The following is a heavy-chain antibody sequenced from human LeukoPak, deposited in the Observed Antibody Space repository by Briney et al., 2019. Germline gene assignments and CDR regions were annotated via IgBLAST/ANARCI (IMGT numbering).Heavy chain of an antibody. D-gene: IGHD3-22*01. Sequence: GASVKVSCKASGYTFTSSGISWVRQAPGQGLEWMGWISAYNGNTNYAQNLQGRVTMTTGKSTSTAYLELRSLRSDDTAVYYCAREIVYDRTTAFDIWGQGTMVTVSS. CDR3: AREIVYDRTTAFDI. J-gene: IGHJ3*02. V-gene: IGHV1-18*01. CDR2: ISAYNGNT. CDR1: GYTFTSSG.